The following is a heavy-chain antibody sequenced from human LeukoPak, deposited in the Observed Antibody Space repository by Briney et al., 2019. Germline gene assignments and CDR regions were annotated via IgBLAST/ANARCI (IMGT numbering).Heavy chain of an antibody. J-gene: IGHJ4*02. D-gene: IGHD5-12*01. CDR3: ARDRSSYEYYFDY. CDR2: ISYDGTNK. V-gene: IGHV3-30-3*01. Sequence: PGRSLRLSCAASGXPFSNYAMHWVRQAPGKGLEWVAVISYDGTNKYYADSVKGRFTISRDNSKNTLYLQMSSLRAEDTAVYYCARDRSSYEYYFDYWGQGTLVTVSS. CDR1: GXPFSNYA.